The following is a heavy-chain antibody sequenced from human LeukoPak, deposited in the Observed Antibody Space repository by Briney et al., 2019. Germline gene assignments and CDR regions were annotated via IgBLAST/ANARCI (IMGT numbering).Heavy chain of an antibody. D-gene: IGHD1-26*01. Sequence: GRSLRLSCAASGFSFDDYAMHWVRQAPGKGLEWVSGISWNSDTIGYADSVKGRLTISRDNAKNSLYLQMNSLRAEDTALYYCAKDISGTYLAALDYWGQGTLVTVSS. J-gene: IGHJ4*02. CDR3: AKDISGTYLAALDY. CDR1: GFSFDDYA. CDR2: ISWNSDTI. V-gene: IGHV3-9*01.